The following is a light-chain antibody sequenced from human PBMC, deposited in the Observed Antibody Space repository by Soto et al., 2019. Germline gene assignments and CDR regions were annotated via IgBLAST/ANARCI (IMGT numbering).Light chain of an antibody. V-gene: IGLV2-8*01. CDR1: SSDVGGYNY. J-gene: IGLJ2*01. Sequence: QSALTQPPSASGSPGQSVTISCTGSSSDVGGYNYVSWYQHHPGKAPKFMIYDVSKRPSGVPDRFSGSKSGNTASLTVSGLQAEDEADYYCSSYEGSNNFVVFGGGTKLTVL. CDR2: DVS. CDR3: SSYEGSNNFVV.